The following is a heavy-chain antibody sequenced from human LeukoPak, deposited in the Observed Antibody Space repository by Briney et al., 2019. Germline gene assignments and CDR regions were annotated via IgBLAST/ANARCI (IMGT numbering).Heavy chain of an antibody. Sequence: ASVKVFCKASGYTFTSYGINWVRQAPGQGLEWMGWISAYNGNTNYAQELQGRVTMTTDTSTTTAYMELRSLRSDDTAVYYRARPQEEDGYNYNWAFDYWGQGTLVTVSS. CDR2: ISAYNGNT. J-gene: IGHJ4*02. V-gene: IGHV1-18*01. D-gene: IGHD5-24*01. CDR1: GYTFTSYG. CDR3: ARPQEEDGYNYNWAFDY.